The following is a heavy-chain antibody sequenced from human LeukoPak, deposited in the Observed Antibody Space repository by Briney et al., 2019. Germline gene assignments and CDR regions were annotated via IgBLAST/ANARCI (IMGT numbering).Heavy chain of an antibody. CDR2: IYPGDSDT. V-gene: IGHV5-51*01. J-gene: IGHJ3*02. CDR1: GYSFTSYW. Sequence: GESLKISCKGSGYSFTSYWIGWVRQMPGKGLKWMGTIYPGDSDTRYSPSFQGQVTISADKSISTAYLQWSSLKASDTAMYYCARPNRGYSYGHDAFDIWGQGTMVTVSS. D-gene: IGHD5-18*01. CDR3: ARPNRGYSYGHDAFDI.